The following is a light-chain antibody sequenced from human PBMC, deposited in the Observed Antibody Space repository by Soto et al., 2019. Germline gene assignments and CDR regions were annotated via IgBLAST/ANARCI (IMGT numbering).Light chain of an antibody. CDR3: CSYAGSSTYV. J-gene: IGLJ1*01. CDR2: EGS. V-gene: IGLV2-23*01. Sequence: QSALTQPSSVSGSPGQSITISCTGTSSDVGSYNLFSGYQQHPGNAPKLMIYEGSKRPSGVSNRFSGSKSGNTASLKISGLQAEDEDDYYCCSYAGSSTYVFGTGTKVTVL. CDR1: SSDVGSYNL.